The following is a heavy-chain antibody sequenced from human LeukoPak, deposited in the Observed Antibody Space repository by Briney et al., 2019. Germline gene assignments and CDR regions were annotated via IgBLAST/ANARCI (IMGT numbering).Heavy chain of an antibody. D-gene: IGHD3-22*01. CDR3: AKRAMYYDSSGYFSGDAFDI. Sequence: SETLSLTCAVYGGSFSGYYWSWIRQPPGKGLEWIGEINHSGSTNYNPSLKSRVTISVDTSKNQFSLKLSSVTAADTAVYYCAKRAMYYDSSGYFSGDAFDIWGQGTMVTVSS. J-gene: IGHJ3*02. V-gene: IGHV4-34*01. CDR1: GGSFSGYY. CDR2: INHSGST.